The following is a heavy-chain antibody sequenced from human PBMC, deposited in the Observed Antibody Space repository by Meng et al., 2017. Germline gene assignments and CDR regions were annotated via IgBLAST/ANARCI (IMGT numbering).Heavy chain of an antibody. D-gene: IGHD5-18*01. CDR1: GFTFSSYE. V-gene: IGHV3-48*03. J-gene: IGHJ6*02. CDR2: ISSSGSTI. CDR3: ARAVVAGIQLWEYYYYGMDV. Sequence: GESLKISCAASGFTFSSYEMNWVRQAPGKGLEWVSYISSSGSTIYYADSVKGRFTISRDNAKNSLYLRINSLRDEDTAVYYCARAVVAGIQLWEYYYYGMDVWGQGTMVTVSS.